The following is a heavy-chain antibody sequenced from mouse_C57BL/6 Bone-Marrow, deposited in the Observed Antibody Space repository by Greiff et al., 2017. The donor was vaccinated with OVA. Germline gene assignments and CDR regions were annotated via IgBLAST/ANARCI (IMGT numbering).Heavy chain of an antibody. J-gene: IGHJ2*01. D-gene: IGHD5-1-1*01. V-gene: IGHV14-4*01. CDR2: IDPENGDT. CDR3: TTVIPYYFDY. Sequence: VQLQQSGAELVRPGASVKLSCTASGFNIKDDYMHWVKQRPEQGLEWIGWIDPENGDTEYAAKFQGKATITADTSSNTAYLQLSSLTSEDTAVYYCTTVIPYYFDYWGQGTTRTVSS. CDR1: GFNIKDDY.